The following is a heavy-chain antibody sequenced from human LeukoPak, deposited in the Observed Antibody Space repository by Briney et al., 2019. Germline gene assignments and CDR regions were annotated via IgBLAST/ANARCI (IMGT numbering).Heavy chain of an antibody. Sequence: GGSLRLSCTASGLTFSTSGFNWVRQAPGKGLEWVASIGPTGSDRYHADSIKGRFTISRDNANNFLYLQMNSLRAEDTAVYYCATETNGSHYDYWGQGTLLTVSS. V-gene: IGHV3-21*06. CDR2: IGPTGSDR. J-gene: IGHJ4*02. CDR3: ATETNGSHYDY. D-gene: IGHD1-14*01. CDR1: GLTFSTSG.